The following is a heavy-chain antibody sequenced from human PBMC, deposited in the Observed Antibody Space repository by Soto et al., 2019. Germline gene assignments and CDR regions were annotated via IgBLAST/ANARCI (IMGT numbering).Heavy chain of an antibody. V-gene: IGHV4-34*01. CDR1: GGSFSGYY. Sequence: PSETLSLTCAVYGGSFSGYYWSWIRQPPGKGLEWIGEINHSGSTNYNPSLKSRVTISVDTSKNQFSLKLSSVTAADTAVYYCARGSDYYGSGSYYRRGNNWFDPWGQGTLVSVS. J-gene: IGHJ5*02. CDR3: ARGSDYYGSGSYYRRGNNWFDP. CDR2: INHSGST. D-gene: IGHD3-10*01.